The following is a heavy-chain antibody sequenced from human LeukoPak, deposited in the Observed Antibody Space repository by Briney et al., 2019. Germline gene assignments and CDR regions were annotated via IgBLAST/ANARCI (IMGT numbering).Heavy chain of an antibody. V-gene: IGHV3-23*01. CDR1: GFTLSDYY. J-gene: IGHJ4*02. CDR3: AQRRELLRYFDY. Sequence: GGSLRLSCAASGFTLSDYYMSWIRQAPGKGLEWVSAISGSGGSTYYADSVKGRFTISRDNSKNTLYLQMNSLRAEDTAVYYCAQRRELLRYFDYWGQGTLVTVSS. CDR2: ISGSGGST. D-gene: IGHD1-26*01.